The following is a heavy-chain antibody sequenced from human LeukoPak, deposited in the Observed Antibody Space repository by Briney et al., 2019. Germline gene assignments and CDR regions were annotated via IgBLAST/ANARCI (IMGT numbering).Heavy chain of an antibody. D-gene: IGHD3-22*01. CDR3: ARERGISSGYYQEYFQH. Sequence: GGSLRLSCAASGFTVSSNYMSWVRQAPGKGPEWVSVIYSGGSTYHADSVKGRFTISRDNSKNTLYLQMNSLRAEDTAVYYCARERGISSGYYQEYFQHWGQGTLVTVSS. CDR2: IYSGGST. CDR1: GFTVSSNY. J-gene: IGHJ1*01. V-gene: IGHV3-66*01.